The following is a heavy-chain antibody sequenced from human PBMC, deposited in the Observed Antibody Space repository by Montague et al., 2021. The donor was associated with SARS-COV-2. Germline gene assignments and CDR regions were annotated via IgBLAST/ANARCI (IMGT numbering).Heavy chain of an antibody. Sequence: SETLSLTCTVSGGSVSSYYWSWIRQSPGKGLQWLGDIYYSGSTDYNPSLKSRVTMSVDTSKNQLSLRLNSVTTADTAVYFCARAGGFYDYCCGDSSSAGCFDPWGQGILVTVSS. D-gene: IGHD2-21*01. CDR1: GGSVSSYY. CDR2: IYYSGST. V-gene: IGHV4-59*02. J-gene: IGHJ5*02. CDR3: ARAGGFYDYCCGDSSSAGCFDP.